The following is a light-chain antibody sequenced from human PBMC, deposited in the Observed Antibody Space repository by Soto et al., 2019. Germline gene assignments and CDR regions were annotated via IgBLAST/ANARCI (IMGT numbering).Light chain of an antibody. CDR1: SSDVGNYKF. J-gene: IGLJ1*01. CDR2: EVS. CDR3: CSYAGSYSSYF. Sequence: QSVLTQPASVSRSPGQSITISCTGSSSDVGNYKFVSWYQQYPGKAPKVMLYEVSKRPSGVSYRFSGSQSGNTASLTISGLQAEDEADYYCCSYAGSYSSYFFGTGTKVTVL. V-gene: IGLV2-23*02.